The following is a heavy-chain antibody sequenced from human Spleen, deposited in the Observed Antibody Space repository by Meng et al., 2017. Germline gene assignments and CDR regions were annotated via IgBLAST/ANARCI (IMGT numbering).Heavy chain of an antibody. CDR1: GGSISSGDYY. J-gene: IGHJ4*02. Sequence: QVHLQESGLGLVKPSQTLSLTCTVSGGSISSGDYYWSWIRQPPGKVLEWIGYIYNSGSTYYNPSLKSRVTISVDTSKNQFSLKLRFVTAADTAVYYCAREGRSHQVGVSVYWGQGNLVTVSS. CDR3: AREGRSHQVGVSVY. CDR2: IYNSGST. D-gene: IGHD2-21*01. V-gene: IGHV4-30-4*01.